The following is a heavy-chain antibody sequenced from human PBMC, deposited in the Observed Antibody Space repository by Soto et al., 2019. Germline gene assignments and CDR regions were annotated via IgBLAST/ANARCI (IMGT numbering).Heavy chain of an antibody. D-gene: IGHD3-10*01. J-gene: IGHJ5*02. CDR2: FYFSGST. V-gene: IGHV4-59*01. CDR3: ARSPRLAVRGVIMGGNWFDP. CDR1: GDSISKSF. Sequence: SETLSLTCTVSGDSISKSFWSWIRQPPGKGLEWIGFFYFSGSTNYNPSLKSRVTISVDTSKNQFSLKLSAVTAADTAVYYCARSPRLAVRGVIMGGNWFDPWGQGTLVTVSS.